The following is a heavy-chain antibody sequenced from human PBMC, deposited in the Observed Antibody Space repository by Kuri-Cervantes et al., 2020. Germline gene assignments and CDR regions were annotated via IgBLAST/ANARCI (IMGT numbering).Heavy chain of an antibody. CDR2: IISSGSTI. D-gene: IGHD3-10*01. CDR1: GFTFSDYY. Sequence: GGSLRLSCAASGFTFSDYYMSWIRQAPGKGLEWVPYIISSGSTICYADSVKGRFTISRDNAKNTLYLQMNSLRAEDTAVYYCAKDRSPGSYNYDVFDIWCQGTLVTVSS. CDR3: AKDRSPGSYNYDVFDI. J-gene: IGHJ4*02. V-gene: IGHV3-11*01.